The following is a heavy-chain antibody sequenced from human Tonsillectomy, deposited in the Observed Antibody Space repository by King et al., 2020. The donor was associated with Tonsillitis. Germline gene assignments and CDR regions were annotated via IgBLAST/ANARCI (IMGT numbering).Heavy chain of an antibody. CDR2: IIPILGIA. D-gene: IGHD3-10*01. J-gene: IGHJ6*03. Sequence: QLVQSGAEVKKPGSSVKVSCKASGGTFSSYAISWVRQAPGQGLEWMGRIIPILGIANYAQKFQGRVTITADKSTSTAYMELSSLRSEDTAVYYCAYTRGDMVRGVIIAAYYYYMDVWGKGTTVTVSS. V-gene: IGHV1-69*04. CDR1: GGTFSSYA. CDR3: AYTRGDMVRGVIIAAYYYYMDV.